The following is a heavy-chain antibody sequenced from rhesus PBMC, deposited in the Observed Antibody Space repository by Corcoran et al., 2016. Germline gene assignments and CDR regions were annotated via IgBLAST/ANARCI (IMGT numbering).Heavy chain of an antibody. CDR3: ARETYSSWSHWYFDL. D-gene: IGHD6-13*01. V-gene: IGHV1-198*02. J-gene: IGHJ2*01. CDR1: GFTFGSYA. Sequence: QVQLVQSGAEVKKPGASVKVSCKASGFTFGSYAINWVRQAPGQGLVWMGVIIPLVGITNYEEQFQGRVTIPADTSTSTADMELSSLRSEDTAVYYCARETYSSWSHWYFDLWGPGTPITISS. CDR2: IIPLVGIT.